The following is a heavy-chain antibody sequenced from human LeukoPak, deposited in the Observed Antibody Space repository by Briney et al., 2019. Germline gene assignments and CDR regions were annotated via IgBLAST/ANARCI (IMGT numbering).Heavy chain of an antibody. J-gene: IGHJ4*02. CDR1: GYTFTSYG. Sequence: SVKVSCKASGYTFTSYGISWVRQAPGQGLEWMGGIIPIFGTPNYAQKFQGRVTMTRDTSTSTVYLELSSLRSEDTAVYYCARGGYYYDSSGYYLFDYWGQGTLVTVSS. CDR3: ARGGYYYDSSGYYLFDY. V-gene: IGHV1-69*05. CDR2: IIPIFGTP. D-gene: IGHD3-22*01.